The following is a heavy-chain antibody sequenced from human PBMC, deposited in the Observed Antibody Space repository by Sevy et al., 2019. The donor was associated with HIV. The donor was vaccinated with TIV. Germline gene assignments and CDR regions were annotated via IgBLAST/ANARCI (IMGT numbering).Heavy chain of an antibody. CDR3: ARRAVNWDYFEY. CDR2: ISGLSNYI. D-gene: IGHD3-16*01. Sequence: GGSLRLSCTASGFTFSDYYMSWIRQAPGKGLEWDSYISGLSNYINYADSVKGRFSISRDNVKDSLYLQMNSLRADDTAVYFCARRAVNWDYFEYWGQGTLVTVSS. J-gene: IGHJ4*02. CDR1: GFTFSDYY. V-gene: IGHV3-11*06.